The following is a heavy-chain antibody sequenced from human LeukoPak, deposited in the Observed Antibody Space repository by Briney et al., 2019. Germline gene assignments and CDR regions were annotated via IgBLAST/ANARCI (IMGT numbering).Heavy chain of an antibody. CDR1: GGSMSSNY. Sequence: SETLSLTCTDSGGSMSSNYWSWIRQPPGKRLEGSGYIYNCGTIYYSGSTNYNPSLLSRVTISVDTSKNQFSLKLRSVTAADTAVYYCARPFSGSYSDAFDLWGQGTMVTVSS. CDR2: IYNCGTIYYSGST. V-gene: IGHV4-59*08. CDR3: ARPFSGSYSDAFDL. D-gene: IGHD1-26*01. J-gene: IGHJ3*01.